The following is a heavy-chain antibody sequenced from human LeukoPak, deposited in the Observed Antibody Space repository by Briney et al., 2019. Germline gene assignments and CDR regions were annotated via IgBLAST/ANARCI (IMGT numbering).Heavy chain of an antibody. Sequence: SETLFLTCAVSGVAFSNYYWSWVRQSPTKGLEWIGEINHSGYTNYNPSLKSRVTISIDTSKNQFSLMVTSVTAADTGVYYCTRAVAGHPDWGQGTLVTVAS. D-gene: IGHD6-19*01. V-gene: IGHV4-34*01. CDR2: INHSGYT. CDR3: TRAVAGHPD. CDR1: GVAFSNYY. J-gene: IGHJ4*02.